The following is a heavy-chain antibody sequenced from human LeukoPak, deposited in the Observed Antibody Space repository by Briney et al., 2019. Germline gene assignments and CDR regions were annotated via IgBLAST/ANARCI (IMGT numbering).Heavy chain of an antibody. D-gene: IGHD3-9*01. CDR3: ATKRTYYDILTQIPENYYYYGMDV. CDR2: INPSGGST. CDR1: GYTFTSYY. V-gene: IGHV1-46*01. Sequence: ASVKVSCKASGYTFTSYYMHWVRQAPGQGLEWMGIINPSGGSTSYAQKSQGRVTMTRDTSTSTVYMELSSLRSEDTAVYYCATKRTYYDILTQIPENYYYYGMDVWGQGTTVTVSS. J-gene: IGHJ6*02.